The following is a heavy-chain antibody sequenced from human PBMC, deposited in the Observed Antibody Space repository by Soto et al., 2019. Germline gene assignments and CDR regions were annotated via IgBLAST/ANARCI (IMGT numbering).Heavy chain of an antibody. CDR1: GGSFSGYL. V-gene: IGHV4-34*01. CDR3: GRLGATETTWGTDS. CDR2: ISHSGST. Sequence: QVKLQQWGAGLLKPSETLSLTCAVYGGSFSGYLWSWICQTPGKGLEWIGEISHSGSTDYNPSLKSRVTISEDTSKNQVSLKVSSVTAADTAVYYCGRLGATETTWGTDSWGQGSLVTVSS. D-gene: IGHD1-26*01. J-gene: IGHJ4*02.